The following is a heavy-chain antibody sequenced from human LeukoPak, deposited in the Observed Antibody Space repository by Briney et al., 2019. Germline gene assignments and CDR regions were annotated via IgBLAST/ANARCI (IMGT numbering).Heavy chain of an antibody. Sequence: GGSLRLSCAASGFTFSSYAMSWVRQAPGKGLEWVSGISGSGGSTYYADSVKGRFTISRDNSKNTLYLQMNSLRAEDTAVYYCARDRVVGSGSYYDCLWYWGQGTLVTVSS. J-gene: IGHJ4*02. CDR3: ARDRVVGSGSYYDCLWY. D-gene: IGHD1-26*01. CDR2: ISGSGGST. V-gene: IGHV3-23*01. CDR1: GFTFSSYA.